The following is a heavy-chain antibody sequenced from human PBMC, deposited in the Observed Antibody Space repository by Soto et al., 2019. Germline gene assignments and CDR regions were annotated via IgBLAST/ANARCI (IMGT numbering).Heavy chain of an antibody. D-gene: IGHD3-10*01. CDR1: GHSISTYY. V-gene: IGHV4-59*01. Sequence: SETLSLTCSVSGHSISTYYWSWIRQPPGKGLEWIGYIYYSGSTNYNPSLKSRVIISVDTSKNQFSLILTSVTVADTAVYYCARAMGYYASGSYFDPWGQGILVTVS. CDR3: ARAMGYYASGSYFDP. J-gene: IGHJ5*02. CDR2: IYYSGST.